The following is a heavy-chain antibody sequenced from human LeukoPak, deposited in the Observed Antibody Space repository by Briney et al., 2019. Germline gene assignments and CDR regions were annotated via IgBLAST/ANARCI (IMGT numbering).Heavy chain of an antibody. V-gene: IGHV1-8*01. CDR1: GYPFRNYD. CDR2: INPHSGKT. D-gene: IGHD1-14*01. CDR3: ARRTPEDAFDI. J-gene: IGHJ3*02. Sequence: ASVKVSCKTSGYPFRNYDINWVRQATGQGLEWMGWINPHSGKTGYAQKFQGRVTMTTDTSANTAYMDLSSLRSEDTAVYYCARRTPEDAFDIWGQGTMVTVSS.